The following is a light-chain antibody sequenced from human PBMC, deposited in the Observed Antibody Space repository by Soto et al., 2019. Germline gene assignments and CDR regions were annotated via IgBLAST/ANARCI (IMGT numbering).Light chain of an antibody. CDR1: SSDVGGYNY. CDR3: SSYAGTNYYV. V-gene: IGLV2-8*01. Sequence: QSALTQPPSASGSPGQSVTISCTGTSSDVGGYNYVSWFQHHPGKAPKLMIYDVTKRPPGVPDRFSGSKSGNTASLTVSGLQAEDEADYYCSSYAGTNYYVFGTGTKLTVL. J-gene: IGLJ1*01. CDR2: DVT.